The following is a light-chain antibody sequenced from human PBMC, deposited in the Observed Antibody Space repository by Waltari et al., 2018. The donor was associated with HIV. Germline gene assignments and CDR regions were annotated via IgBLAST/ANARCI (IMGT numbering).Light chain of an antibody. Sequence: DIQLTQSPSSLSASLGDRVTVTCRASQGIGNYLAWYHQRPGKVPELLIFAASTLQSGVPSRFSGSGSETDFYLTINSLQPEDVGTYYCQKYNSAPLTIGGRTKVEIK. CDR2: AAS. CDR1: QGIGNY. J-gene: IGKJ4*01. CDR3: QKYNSAPLT. V-gene: IGKV1-27*01.